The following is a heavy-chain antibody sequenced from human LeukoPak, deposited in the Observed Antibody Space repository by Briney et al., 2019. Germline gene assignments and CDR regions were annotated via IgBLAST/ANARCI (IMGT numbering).Heavy chain of an antibody. CDR1: EFSFSSYG. D-gene: IGHD5-24*01. CDR2: ISYDGSNK. CDR3: AKDFGSYGDGYNTMDSVFDY. Sequence: KPGRSLRLSCAASEFSFSSYGMHWVRQAPGKGLEWVAVISYDGSNKYYADSVKGRFTISRDNSKNTLYLQMDSLRAEDTGVYYCAKDFGSYGDGYNTMDSVFDYWGQGTLVTVSP. J-gene: IGHJ4*02. V-gene: IGHV3-30*18.